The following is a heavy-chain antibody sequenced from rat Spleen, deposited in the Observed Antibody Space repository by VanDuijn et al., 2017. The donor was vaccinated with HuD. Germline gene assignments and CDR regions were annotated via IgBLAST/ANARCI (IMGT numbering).Heavy chain of an antibody. CDR3: ARDSSYIYGWFAY. CDR2: IWGDGNS. Sequence: QVQLKESGPGLVQPSQTLSLTCTVSGFSLTSYNVHWVRQPPGKGLQWMGVIWGDGNSAYNSALKSRLSISRDTSKSQVFLKMNSLQTEDIATYYCARDSSYIYGWFAYWGQGTLVTVSS. V-gene: IGHV2-30*01. J-gene: IGHJ3*01. D-gene: IGHD1-2*01. CDR1: GFSLTSYN.